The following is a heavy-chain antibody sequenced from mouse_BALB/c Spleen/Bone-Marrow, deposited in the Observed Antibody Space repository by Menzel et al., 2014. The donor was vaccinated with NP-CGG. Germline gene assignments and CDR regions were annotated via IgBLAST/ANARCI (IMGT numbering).Heavy chain of an antibody. Sequence: EVMLVESGPGLVKPSQSLSLTRTVTGYSITSDYVWNWIRQFPGNKLEWMGYISYSGSISYNPSLKSRISITRNTSKNQVFLQLNSVTTEDTATYYCASSADWCFDVWGAGTTVTGSS. CDR3: ASSADWCFDV. D-gene: IGHD3-1*01. CDR1: GYSITSDYV. CDR2: ISYSGSI. V-gene: IGHV3-2*02. J-gene: IGHJ1*01.